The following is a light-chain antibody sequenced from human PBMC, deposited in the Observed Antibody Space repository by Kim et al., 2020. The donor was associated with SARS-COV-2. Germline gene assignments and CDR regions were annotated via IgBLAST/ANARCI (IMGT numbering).Light chain of an antibody. Sequence: SELPQEPAVSVALGQTVRITCQGDSLRSYSANWYQQKRGQAPVLVIYGKNNRPSGLTDRFSGTSSGNTASFTITGAHAEEEADYYSNSRHHSDDPYVFG. CDR1: SLRSYS. CDR3: NSRHHSDDPYV. CDR2: GKN. V-gene: IGLV3-19*01. J-gene: IGLJ1*01.